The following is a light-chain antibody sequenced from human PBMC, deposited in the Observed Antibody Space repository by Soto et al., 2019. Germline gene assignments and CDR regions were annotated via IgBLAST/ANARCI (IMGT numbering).Light chain of an antibody. CDR3: QKNNSAPRT. Sequence: DIQMTHSPSSLSASIGDRVTITCRASQGINNYLAWYQQKPGRAPQLLIYAASAVHSGVPSRFSGSGSGTDFTLTINSLQPEDVATYYRQKNNSAPRTFGPGTKVDIK. CDR1: QGINNY. V-gene: IGKV1-27*01. J-gene: IGKJ1*01. CDR2: AAS.